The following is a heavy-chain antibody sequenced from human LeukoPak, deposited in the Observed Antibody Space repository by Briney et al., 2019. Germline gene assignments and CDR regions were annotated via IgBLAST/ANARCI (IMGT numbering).Heavy chain of an antibody. J-gene: IGHJ4*02. CDR2: INGGGSS. Sequence: PGGSLRLSCAASGFTFNNYAMTWVRQAPGKGREWVSVINGGGSSYYADSVKGRFTVSRDNSKNTLYLQMNSLRDEDTAVYYCAKGQGYNYGDSIDYWGQGTLVTVSS. CDR1: GFTFNNYA. V-gene: IGHV3-23*01. CDR3: AKGQGYNYGDSIDY. D-gene: IGHD4-17*01.